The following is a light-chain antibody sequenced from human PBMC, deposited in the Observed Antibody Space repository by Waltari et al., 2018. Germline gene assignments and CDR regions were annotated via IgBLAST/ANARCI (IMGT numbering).Light chain of an antibody. CDR3: QQYSSSPGT. J-gene: IGKJ1*01. V-gene: IGKV3-20*01. Sequence: EIVLTQSPGTLSLSPGERATLSCRASQSISDSALAWYQQKPGRAPRLLIYAASTRATGIPDRFSGSESGTDFTLTIRGLEPEDFAAYYCQQYSSSPGTFGQGTKVEIK. CDR2: AAS. CDR1: QSISDSA.